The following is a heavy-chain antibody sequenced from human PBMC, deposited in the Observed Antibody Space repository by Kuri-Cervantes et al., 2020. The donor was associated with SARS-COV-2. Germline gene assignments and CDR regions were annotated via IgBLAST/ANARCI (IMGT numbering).Heavy chain of an antibody. CDR1: GFTFSSYA. CDR2: ISYDGSNK. J-gene: IGHJ6*02. CDR3: ARETTVTYYYYYYGMDV. Sequence: GGSLRLSCAASGFTFSSYAMHWVRQAPGKGLEWVAVISYDGSNKYYADSVKGRFTISRDNAKNSLYLQMNSLRDEDTAVYYCARETTVTYYYYYYGMDVWGQGTTVTVSS. D-gene: IGHD4-17*01. V-gene: IGHV3-30*07.